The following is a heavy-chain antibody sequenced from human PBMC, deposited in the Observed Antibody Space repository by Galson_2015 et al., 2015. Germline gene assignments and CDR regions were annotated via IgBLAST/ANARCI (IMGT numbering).Heavy chain of an antibody. V-gene: IGHV1-69*06. D-gene: IGHD6-13*01. CDR1: GGTFSSYA. CDR2: IIPIFGTA. Sequence: SVKVSCKASGGTFSSYAISWVRQAPGQGLEWMGGIIPIFGTANYAQKFQGRVTITADKSTSTAYMELSSLRSEDTAVYYCARDRMAAAGPFDYWGQGTLVTVSS. J-gene: IGHJ4*02. CDR3: ARDRMAAAGPFDY.